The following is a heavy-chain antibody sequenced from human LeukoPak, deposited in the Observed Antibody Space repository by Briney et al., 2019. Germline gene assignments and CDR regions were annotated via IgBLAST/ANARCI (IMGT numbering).Heavy chain of an antibody. CDR2: MYYDGSS. Sequence: PSETLSLTCTVSGGSINSGTFYWGWIRQPPGKGLEWIGSMYYDGSSYYNPSLKSRVTTSVDTSKNQFSLKLTSVTAADTAVYFCARRSDSGSDDGEDYFDCWGQGTLVTVSS. CDR3: ARRSDSGSDDGEDYFDC. V-gene: IGHV4-39*01. D-gene: IGHD1-26*01. CDR1: GGSINSGTFY. J-gene: IGHJ4*02.